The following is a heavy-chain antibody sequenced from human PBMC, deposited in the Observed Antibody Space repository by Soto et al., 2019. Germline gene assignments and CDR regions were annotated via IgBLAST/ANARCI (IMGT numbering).Heavy chain of an antibody. CDR3: ARGPGTMAKIDY. Sequence: QVQLQESGPGLVKPSQTLSLTCTVSGGSISSGGYYWSWIRQHPGKGLEWIGYIYYSGSTYYNPSLKSRVXXXVXXSKNQSSLKLSSVTAADTAVYYCARGPGTMAKIDYWGQGTLVTVSS. D-gene: IGHD3-10*01. CDR2: IYYSGST. V-gene: IGHV4-31*03. CDR1: GGSISSGGYY. J-gene: IGHJ4*02.